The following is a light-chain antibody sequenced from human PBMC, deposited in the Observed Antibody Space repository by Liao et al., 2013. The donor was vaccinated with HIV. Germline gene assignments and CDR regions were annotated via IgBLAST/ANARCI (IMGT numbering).Light chain of an antibody. CDR1: RLGDKY. V-gene: IGLV3-1*01. CDR2: QNT. Sequence: YELTQPPSVSVSPGQTASITCSGNRLGDKYASWYQQRPGQSPVLVIYQNTKRPSGIPERFSGSNSGSTATLTISGTQAMDEADYFCQAWDSRADVVFGGGTKLTVL. CDR3: QAWDSRADVV. J-gene: IGLJ2*01.